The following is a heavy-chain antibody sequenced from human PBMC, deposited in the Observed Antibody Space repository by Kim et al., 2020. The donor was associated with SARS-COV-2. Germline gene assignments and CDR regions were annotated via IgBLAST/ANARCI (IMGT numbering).Heavy chain of an antibody. V-gene: IGHV4-34*01. D-gene: IGHD6-13*01. CDR2: INHSGST. Sequence: SETLSLTCAVYGGSSSGYYWSWIRQPPGKGLEWIGEINHSGSTNYNPSLKSRVTISVDTSKNQFSLKLSSVTAADTAVYYCARGEEQLVPVYWGQGTLVT. J-gene: IGHJ4*02. CDR1: GGSSSGYY. CDR3: ARGEEQLVPVY.